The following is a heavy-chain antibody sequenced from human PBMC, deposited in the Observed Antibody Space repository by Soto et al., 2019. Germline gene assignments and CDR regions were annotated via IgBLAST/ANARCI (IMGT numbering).Heavy chain of an antibody. CDR2: ISSNGGST. V-gene: IGHV3-64D*08. D-gene: IGHD1-26*01. CDR3: VKEGSPTIAGGSYYEFDY. J-gene: IGHJ4*02. CDR1: GFTFSSYA. Sequence: GGSLRLSCSASGFTFSSYAMHWVRQAPGKGLEYVSAISSNGGSTYYADSVKGRFTISRDNSKNTLYLQMSSLRAEDTAVYYCVKEGSPTIAGGSYYEFDYWGQGTLVTVSS.